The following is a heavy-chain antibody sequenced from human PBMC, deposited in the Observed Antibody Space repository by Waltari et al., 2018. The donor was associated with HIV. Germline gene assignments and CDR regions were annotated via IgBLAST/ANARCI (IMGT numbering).Heavy chain of an antibody. CDR3: ARALTNFGGF. CDR1: GFTFRSFS. CDR2: ISSGSRFI. D-gene: IGHD4-17*01. J-gene: IGHJ4*02. Sequence: EVQLVESGGGLVKPGGSLRLSCAGSGFTFRSFSMNWVRQAPGKGLEWVASISSGSRFIDYADSVKGRFTISRDNAKNSLYLQMKSLRVEDTALYYCARALTNFGGFWGQGTLVTVSS. V-gene: IGHV3-21*01.